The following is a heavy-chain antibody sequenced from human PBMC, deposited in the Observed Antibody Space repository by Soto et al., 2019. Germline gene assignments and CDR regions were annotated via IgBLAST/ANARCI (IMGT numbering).Heavy chain of an antibody. V-gene: IGHV3-30*03. CDR1: GSDFTNDG. J-gene: IGHJ6*02. Sequence: QVQLVESGGGVVHPGRALRLSCAVSGSDFTNDGMFWVRQAPGKGLEWVALISYDGTTKHYADSVKGRFTISRDNSKNTVFLQMNSLSPEDTSVYYCARGQGGSPPGGMDVWGQGTTVTVSS. CDR3: ARGQGGSPPGGMDV. D-gene: IGHD3-10*01. CDR2: ISYDGTTK.